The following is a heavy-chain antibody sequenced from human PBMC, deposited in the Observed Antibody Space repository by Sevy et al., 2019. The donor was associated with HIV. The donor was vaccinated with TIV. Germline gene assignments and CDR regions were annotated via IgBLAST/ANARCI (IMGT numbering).Heavy chain of an antibody. CDR2: IYYSGST. Sequence: SETLSLTCTVSGGSISSSSYYWGWIRQPPGKGLEWIGSIYYSGSTYYNPSLKSRVTISVDTSKNQFSLKLSSVTAADTAVYYCARQVIAAGATHYYGMDVWDQGTTVTVSS. CDR1: GGSISSSSYY. J-gene: IGHJ6*02. D-gene: IGHD6-13*01. CDR3: ARQVIAAGATHYYGMDV. V-gene: IGHV4-39*01.